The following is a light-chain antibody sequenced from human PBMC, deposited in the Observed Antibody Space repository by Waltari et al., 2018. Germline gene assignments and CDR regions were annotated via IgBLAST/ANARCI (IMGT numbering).Light chain of an antibody. CDR3: AAWDDKLGGRWE. J-gene: IGLJ2*01. V-gene: IGLV1-47*01. Sequence: QSVLTQPPSASGTPGQRVTISRSGSSSNIGSNVVNWYKQVPGTTPKLLIYRNDQRPSGVPDRFSGSKSGTSASLAISGLRSEDEADYYCAAWDDKLGGRWEFGGGTKLTVL. CDR2: RND. CDR1: SSNIGSNV.